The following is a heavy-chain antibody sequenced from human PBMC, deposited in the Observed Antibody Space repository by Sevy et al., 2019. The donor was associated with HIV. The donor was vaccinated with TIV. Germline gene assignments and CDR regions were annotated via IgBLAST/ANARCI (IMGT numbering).Heavy chain of an antibody. CDR3: VRDDRDGYFEY. CDR1: GYTFTGYY. Sequence: ASVKVSCKASGYTFTGYYMHWMRQAPGQGLEWMGWINPDSGGPIYAPKFQGRVTLTMDTSISTAYMDLSRLKSDDTAVYYCVRDDRDGYFEYWGQGTLVTVSS. CDR2: INPDSGGP. V-gene: IGHV1-2*02. J-gene: IGHJ4*02.